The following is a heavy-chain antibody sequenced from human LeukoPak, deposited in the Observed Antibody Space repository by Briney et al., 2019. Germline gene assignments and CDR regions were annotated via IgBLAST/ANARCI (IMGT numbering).Heavy chain of an antibody. Sequence: SETLSLTCAVSGGSISSSNWWSWVRQPPGKGLEWIGEIYHSGSTNYNPSLKSRVTISVDKSKNQFSLKLSSVTAADTAVYYCARVYGVVVTTIKFDYWGQGTLVTVSS. D-gene: IGHD2-21*02. CDR1: GGSISSSNW. J-gene: IGHJ4*02. CDR3: ARVYGVVVTTIKFDY. CDR2: IYHSGST. V-gene: IGHV4-4*02.